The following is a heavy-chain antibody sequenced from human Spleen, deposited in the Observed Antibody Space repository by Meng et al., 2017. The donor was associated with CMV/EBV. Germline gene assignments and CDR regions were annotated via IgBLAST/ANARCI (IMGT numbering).Heavy chain of an antibody. CDR1: GSFSDYY. J-gene: IGHJ2*01. V-gene: IGHV4-34*01. Sequence: GSFSDYYWNWIRQPPGKGLEWIGEINHSGTTNYNPSLKSRVTMSVDTSKSQFSLKLSSVSAADTAVYYCARRAAVYSSSSVSGYFGLWGRGTLVTVSS. CDR2: INHSGTT. CDR3: ARRAAVYSSSSVSGYFGL. D-gene: IGHD6-6*01.